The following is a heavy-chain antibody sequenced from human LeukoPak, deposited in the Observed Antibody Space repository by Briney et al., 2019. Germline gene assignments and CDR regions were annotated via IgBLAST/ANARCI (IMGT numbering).Heavy chain of an antibody. J-gene: IGHJ3*02. D-gene: IGHD3-22*01. CDR1: GFTFDDYG. V-gene: IGHV3-20*04. CDR3: AGGYDSSGYYYNAFDI. Sequence: GGSLRLSCAASGFTFDDYGMSWVRQAPGKGLEWVSGINWNGGSTGYADSVKGRFTISRDNAKNSLYLQMNSLRAEDTALYYCAGGYDSSGYYYNAFDIWGQGTMVTVSS. CDR2: INWNGGST.